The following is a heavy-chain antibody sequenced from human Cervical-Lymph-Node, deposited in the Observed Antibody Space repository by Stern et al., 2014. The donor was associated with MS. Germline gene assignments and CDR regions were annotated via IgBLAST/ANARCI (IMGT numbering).Heavy chain of an antibody. Sequence: VQLVQSGPGLVKPSQTLSLTCTVSGGSVGSGSYDWSWIRQPAGKGLEWIGRIYTTGSTYYNPSLKSRVSISIDTSKNQVSLNLPSVTAADTAVYYCARDKEDTNMAFRYFDNWGQGTLVTVSS. V-gene: IGHV4-61*02. CDR3: ARDKEDTNMAFRYFDN. CDR2: IYTTGST. J-gene: IGHJ4*02. D-gene: IGHD5-18*01. CDR1: GGSVGSGSYD.